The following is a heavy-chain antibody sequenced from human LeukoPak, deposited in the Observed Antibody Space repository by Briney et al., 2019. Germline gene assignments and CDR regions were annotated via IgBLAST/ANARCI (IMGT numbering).Heavy chain of an antibody. CDR3: ARDGQYGGYVPYYFDY. CDR1: GFTFNGYS. V-gene: IGHV3-48*02. Sequence: SGGSLRLSCAASGFTFNGYSMNWVRQAPGKGLEWVSYISSSSTTIYYADSVKGRSTISRDNAKNSLYLQMNTLRDEDTAVYYCARDGQYGGYVPYYFDYWGQGTLVTVSS. CDR2: ISSSSTTI. D-gene: IGHD5-12*01. J-gene: IGHJ4*02.